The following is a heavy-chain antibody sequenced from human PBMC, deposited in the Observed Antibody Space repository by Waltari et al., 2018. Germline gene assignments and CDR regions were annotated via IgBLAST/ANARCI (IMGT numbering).Heavy chain of an antibody. D-gene: IGHD4-4*01. J-gene: IGHJ4*02. Sequence: QVQLQESGPGLVKPSATLSLTCAVSGSSISRGSYWAWIRQPPGKGLEWIGSIYHSGSTYYNPSLKSRVTISVDTSKNQFSLKLSSVTAADTAVYYCARETTVTNGGDYWGQGTLVTVSS. CDR2: IYHSGST. CDR1: GSSISRGSY. CDR3: ARETTVTNGGDY. V-gene: IGHV4-38-2*01.